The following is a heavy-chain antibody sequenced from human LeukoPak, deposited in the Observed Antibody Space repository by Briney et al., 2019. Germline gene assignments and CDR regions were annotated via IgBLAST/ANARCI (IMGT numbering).Heavy chain of an antibody. CDR1: GYTFTSYG. CDR2: ISAYNGNT. CDR3: AVGWLRPTYYYYMDV. V-gene: IGHV1-18*01. D-gene: IGHD5-12*01. J-gene: IGHJ6*03. Sequence: ASVKVSCKASGYTFTSYGISWVRQAPGQGLEWMGWISAYNGNTNYAQKLQGRVTVTTDTSTSTAYMELRSLRSDDTAVYYCAVGWLRPTYYYYMDVWGKGTTVTVSS.